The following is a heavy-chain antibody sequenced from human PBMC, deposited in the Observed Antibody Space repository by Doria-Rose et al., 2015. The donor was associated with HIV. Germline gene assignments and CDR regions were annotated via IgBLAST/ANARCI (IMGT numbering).Heavy chain of an antibody. J-gene: IGHJ6*02. V-gene: IGHV4-34*01. CDR1: GGSFSGYY. CDR3: ARGLLRGGWNDVDYYYGMDV. Sequence: VQLQQWDAGLVKPSETLSLTCAVFGGSFSGYYWSWIRQPPGKGLEWIGVINHSGSTNYKTSLKSRVTIPLDTSKNLFSLKPSSVTAADTAVYYCARGLLRGGWNDVDYYYGMDVWGQGTTVTVSS. D-gene: IGHD1-1*01. CDR2: INHSGST.